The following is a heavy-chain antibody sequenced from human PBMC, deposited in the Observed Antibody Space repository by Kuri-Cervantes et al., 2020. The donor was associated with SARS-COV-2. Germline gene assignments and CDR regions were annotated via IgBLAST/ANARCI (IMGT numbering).Heavy chain of an antibody. Sequence: GESLKISCAASGFTFSSYSMYWVRQAPGKGLEWVSSISSSSSYIYYADSVKGRFTISRDNAKNSLYLQMNSLRAEDTAVYYCAKSGKHVDAFDIWGQGTMVTVSS. CDR3: AKSGKHVDAFDI. CDR2: ISSSSSYI. J-gene: IGHJ3*02. V-gene: IGHV3-21*01. CDR1: GFTFSSYS.